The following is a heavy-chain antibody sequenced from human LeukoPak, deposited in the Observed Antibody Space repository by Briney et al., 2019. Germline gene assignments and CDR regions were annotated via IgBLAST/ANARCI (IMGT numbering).Heavy chain of an antibody. J-gene: IGHJ4*02. V-gene: IGHV3-30*02. Sequence: GGSLRLPCAASGFTFSTYVMHWVRQAPGKGLEWVAFIRNDGSNKYYADSVKGRFTISRDNSKNTLYLQMNSLRAEDTAVYYCAKVFHGSGTYYNFFDYWGQGTLVTASS. D-gene: IGHD3-10*01. CDR3: AKVFHGSGTYYNFFDY. CDR1: GFTFSTYV. CDR2: IRNDGSNK.